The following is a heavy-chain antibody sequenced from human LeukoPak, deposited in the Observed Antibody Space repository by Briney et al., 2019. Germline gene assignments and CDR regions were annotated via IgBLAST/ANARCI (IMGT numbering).Heavy chain of an antibody. CDR3: AREGAKSAGYYFDY. D-gene: IGHD3-10*01. V-gene: IGHV1-2*02. Sequence: GASVKVSCKASGYTFTACYMHWVRQAPGQGLEWMGWINPNSGGTNYAQKFQGRVTMTRDTSISTAYMELSRLRSDDTAVYYCAREGAKSAGYYFDYWGQGTLVTVSS. CDR2: INPNSGGT. CDR1: GYTFTACY. J-gene: IGHJ4*02.